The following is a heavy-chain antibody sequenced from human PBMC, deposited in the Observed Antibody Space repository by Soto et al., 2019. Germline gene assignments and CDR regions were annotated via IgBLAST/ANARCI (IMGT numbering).Heavy chain of an antibody. V-gene: IGHV3-30*18. CDR3: AKSRDGYSFYFYYGMDV. CDR1: GFNFSSYN. CDR2: ILHDGSNE. D-gene: IGHD4-4*01. Sequence: GGSLRLSCAASGFNFSSYNMHWVRQAPGTGLEWVALILHDGSNEYYADSVKGRFTISRDNSKNTLYLQMKSLRAEDTAVYYCAKSRDGYSFYFYYGMDVWGQGATVTVSS. J-gene: IGHJ6*02.